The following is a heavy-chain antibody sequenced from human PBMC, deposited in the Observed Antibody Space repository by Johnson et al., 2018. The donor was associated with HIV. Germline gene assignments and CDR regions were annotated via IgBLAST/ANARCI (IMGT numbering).Heavy chain of an antibody. CDR2: IYSAGNT. Sequence: VQLVESGGGVVQPGRSLRLSCAASGFTVSSDYMSWVRQAPGKGLEWVSLIYSAGNTFYTDSVQGRFTISRDDSKDTLYLQMDSLRAEDSALYYCARGRKDIGAADGLDNDAFDMWGQGTMVTVSS. CDR3: ARGRKDIGAADGLDNDAFDM. J-gene: IGHJ3*02. D-gene: IGHD6-25*01. V-gene: IGHV3-66*02. CDR1: GFTVSSDY.